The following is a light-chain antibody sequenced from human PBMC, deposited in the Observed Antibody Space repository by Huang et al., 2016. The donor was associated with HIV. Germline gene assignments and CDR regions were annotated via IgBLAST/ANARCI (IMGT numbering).Light chain of an antibody. V-gene: IGKV1-9*01. CDR2: SAS. CDR1: QDIRTY. CDR3: QQLNSYPIFS. Sequence: IYLTQHPSSLAASVGDRVTITCRASQDIRTYLAWYQQKPRKAPKVLISSASTLQSGVPSRFSGSGSGTDFTLTISSLQPEDYATYFCQQLNSYPIFSFGPGTKVD. J-gene: IGKJ3*01.